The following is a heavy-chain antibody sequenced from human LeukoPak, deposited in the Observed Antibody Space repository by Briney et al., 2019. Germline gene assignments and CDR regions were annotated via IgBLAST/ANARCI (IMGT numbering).Heavy chain of an antibody. V-gene: IGHV3-48*04. CDR3: ARGAPAVAGAFDY. Sequence: GGSLRLSCAASGFTFSSYSMNWVRQAPGKGLELVSYISSSSSTIYYADSVKGRFTISRDNAKNSLYLQMNSLRAEDTAVYYCARGAPAVAGAFDYWGQGTLVTVSS. J-gene: IGHJ4*02. D-gene: IGHD6-19*01. CDR1: GFTFSSYS. CDR2: ISSSSSTI.